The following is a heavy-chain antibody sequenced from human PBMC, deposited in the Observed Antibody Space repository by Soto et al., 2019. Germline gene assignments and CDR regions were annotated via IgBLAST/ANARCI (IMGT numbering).Heavy chain of an antibody. CDR3: AREWWSRPRPHES. CDR2: IKQDGSDK. CDR1: GLAFSSYW. J-gene: IGHJ5*02. V-gene: IGHV3-7*05. Sequence: PGGSLRLSCAASGLAFSSYWMSWVRQAPGKGLEWVANIKQDGSDKYYVDSVKGRFTISRDNAKNSLYLQMNNLRAEDTAVYYCAREWWSRPRPHESWGQGTPVTVSS. D-gene: IGHD2-15*01.